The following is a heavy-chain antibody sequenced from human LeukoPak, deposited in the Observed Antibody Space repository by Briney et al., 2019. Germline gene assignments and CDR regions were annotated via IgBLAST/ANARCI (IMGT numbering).Heavy chain of an antibody. CDR3: AETPIAVAFPIMFDY. V-gene: IGHV3-23*01. Sequence: GGSLRLSCAASGFTFSSYAMSWVRQAPGKGLEWVSAISGSGGSTYYADSVKGRFTISRDDSKNTLYLQMNSLRAEDTAVYYCAETPIAVAFPIMFDYWGQGTLVTVSS. D-gene: IGHD6-19*01. CDR1: GFTFSSYA. CDR2: ISGSGGST. J-gene: IGHJ4*02.